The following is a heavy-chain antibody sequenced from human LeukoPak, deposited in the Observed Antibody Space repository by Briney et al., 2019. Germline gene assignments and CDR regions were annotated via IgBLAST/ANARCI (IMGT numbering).Heavy chain of an antibody. V-gene: IGHV4-4*07. CDR2: IYTSGST. D-gene: IGHD4-17*01. Sequence: SETLSLTCTVSGGSISSYYWSWIRQPAGKGLEWIGRIYTSGSTNYSPSLKSRVTMSVDTSKNQFSLKLSSVTAADTAVYYCARGSRDDYGDYSRFDPWGQGTLVTVSS. CDR3: ARGSRDDYGDYSRFDP. J-gene: IGHJ5*02. CDR1: GGSISSYY.